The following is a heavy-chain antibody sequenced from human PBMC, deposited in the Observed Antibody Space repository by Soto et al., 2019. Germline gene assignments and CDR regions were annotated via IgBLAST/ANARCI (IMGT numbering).Heavy chain of an antibody. CDR1: GFTFSSYG. CDR3: ARGERGYSYGRFDY. J-gene: IGHJ4*02. V-gene: IGHV3-33*01. CDR2: IWYDASNK. Sequence: GGSLRLSCAASGFTFSSYGMHWVRQAPGKGLEWVALIWYDASNKYYADSVKGRFTTSRDNSRNTLSLQMNSLRAEDTAVYYCARGERGYSYGRFDYWGQGILVTVSS. D-gene: IGHD3-10*01.